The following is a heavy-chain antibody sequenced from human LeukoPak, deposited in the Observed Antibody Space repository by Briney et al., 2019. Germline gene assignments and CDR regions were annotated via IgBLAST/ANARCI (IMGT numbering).Heavy chain of an antibody. Sequence: PSETLSLTCTVSGGSISSSSYYWGWIRQPPGKGLEWIGSIYYSGSTYYNPSLKSRVTISVDTSKNQFSLKLSSVTAADTAVYYCARLMRLYDSSGYSDLWGQGTLVTVSS. CDR1: GGSISSSSYY. J-gene: IGHJ5*02. V-gene: IGHV4-39*01. CDR2: IYYSGST. D-gene: IGHD3-22*01. CDR3: ARLMRLYDSSGYSDL.